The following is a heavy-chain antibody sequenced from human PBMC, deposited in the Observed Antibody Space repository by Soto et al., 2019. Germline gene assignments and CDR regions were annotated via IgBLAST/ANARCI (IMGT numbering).Heavy chain of an antibody. D-gene: IGHD1-26*01. Sequence: SVKVSCKASGGTFSSYAISWVRQAPGQGLEWMGGIIPIFGTANYAQKFQGRVTITADESTSTAYMELSSLRSEDTAVYYCARVMYVGSYPYYNYYGMDVWGEGTTVTVSS. CDR2: IIPIFGTA. CDR1: GGTFSSYA. CDR3: ARVMYVGSYPYYNYYGMDV. V-gene: IGHV1-69*13. J-gene: IGHJ6*04.